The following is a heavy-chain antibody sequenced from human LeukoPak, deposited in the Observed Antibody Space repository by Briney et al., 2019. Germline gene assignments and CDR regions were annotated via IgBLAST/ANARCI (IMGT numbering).Heavy chain of an antibody. V-gene: IGHV1-3*03. CDR2: ITTGRGET. CDR3: ARGGKQWRGGNYFDS. D-gene: IGHD6-19*01. J-gene: IGHJ4*02. Sequence: ASVKVSCKPSGYTFTDYALHWVRQAPGQSLEWMGWITTGRGETRYSQEFQRRITFPMDTSASTVYMDLSDLRSEDTAVYYCARGGKQWRGGNYFDSWGQGTLVAVSS. CDR1: GYTFTDYA.